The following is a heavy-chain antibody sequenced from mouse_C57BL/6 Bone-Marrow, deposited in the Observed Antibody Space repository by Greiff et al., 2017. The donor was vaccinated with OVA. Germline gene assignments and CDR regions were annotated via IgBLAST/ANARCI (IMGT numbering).Heavy chain of an antibody. CDR2: SRNKANDYTT. J-gene: IGHJ1*03. CDR3: ARAPYYYGSSDWYFAV. D-gene: IGHD1-1*01. Sequence: EVKLMESGGGLVQSGRSLRLSCATSGFTFSDFYMEWVRQAPGKGLEWIAASRNKANDYTTEYSASVKGRLIGSRDTSQSILYLQMSALRAEDTAVYYCARAPYYYGSSDWYFAVWGTGTPVTVSS. V-gene: IGHV7-1*01. CDR1: GFTFSDFY.